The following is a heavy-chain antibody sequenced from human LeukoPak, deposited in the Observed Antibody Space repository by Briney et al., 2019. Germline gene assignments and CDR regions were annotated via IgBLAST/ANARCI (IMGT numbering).Heavy chain of an antibody. CDR2: ISSSSSYI. CDR1: GFTFSSYS. Sequence: PGGSLRLSCAASGFTFSSYSMNWVRQAPGKGLEWVSSISSSSSYIYYADSVKGRFTISRDNSMNTLYLQMNSLKVEDTAVYYCARDRGTTTTTGEKGYFDSWGQGTLVTVSS. J-gene: IGHJ4*02. CDR3: ARDRGTTTTTGEKGYFDS. V-gene: IGHV3-21*01. D-gene: IGHD1-1*01.